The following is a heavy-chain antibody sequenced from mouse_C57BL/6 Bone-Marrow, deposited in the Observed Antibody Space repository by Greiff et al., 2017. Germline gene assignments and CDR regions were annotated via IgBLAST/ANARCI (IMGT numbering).Heavy chain of an antibody. V-gene: IGHV1-59*01. D-gene: IGHD3-2*02. Sequence: VQLQQPGAELVRPGTSVKLSCTASGYTFTSYWMHWVKQRPGQGLEWIGVIDPSDSYTNYNQKFKGKATLTVDTSSSTAYMQLSRLTSEDSAVYYCAAQATFAYWGRGTLVTVSA. CDR2: IDPSDSYT. CDR3: AAQATFAY. J-gene: IGHJ3*01. CDR1: GYTFTSYW.